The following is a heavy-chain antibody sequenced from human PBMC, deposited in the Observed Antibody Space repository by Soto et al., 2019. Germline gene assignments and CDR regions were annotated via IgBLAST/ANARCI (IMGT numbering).Heavy chain of an antibody. V-gene: IGHV3-48*02. CDR1: GFTFSDYG. J-gene: IGHJ6*02. CDR3: VRGATHTVAFDV. CDR2: INPTGSNI. D-gene: IGHD2-2*02. Sequence: GGSLRLSCLASGFTFSDYGLNWVRRAPGRGLEWIAYINPTGSNIYYADSVEGRFTVSRDNVVNSLSLQLNSLRDEVTAVYYCVRGATHTVAFDVWGQGTSVTGS.